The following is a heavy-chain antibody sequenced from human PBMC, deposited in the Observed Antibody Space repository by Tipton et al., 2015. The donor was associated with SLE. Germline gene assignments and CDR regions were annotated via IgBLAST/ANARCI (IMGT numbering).Heavy chain of an antibody. D-gene: IGHD4-23*01. CDR1: GGSMSSHY. CDR2: IYYNGRT. Sequence: TLSLTCTVSGGSMSSHYWSWIRQPPGKGLEWIGYIYYNGRTNYNPSLKSRVTISVDTSKNQFSLKLSSVTAADTAVYYCARHGNQDYWGQGTLVTVSS. CDR3: ARHGNQDY. V-gene: IGHV4-59*08. J-gene: IGHJ4*02.